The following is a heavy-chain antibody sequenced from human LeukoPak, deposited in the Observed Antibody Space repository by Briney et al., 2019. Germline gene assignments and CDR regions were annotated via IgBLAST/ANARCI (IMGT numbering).Heavy chain of an antibody. Sequence: PGGSLRLSCAASGFTFSTYWMSWVRQAPGKGLEWVANIKQDGSEKYYVDSVKGRFTISRDNAKNSLYLQMNSLRAEDTAVYYCARLLATWDYYYMDVWGKGTTVTVSS. CDR1: GFTFSTYW. V-gene: IGHV3-7*01. CDR3: ARLLATWDYYYMDV. D-gene: IGHD3-3*02. CDR2: IKQDGSEK. J-gene: IGHJ6*03.